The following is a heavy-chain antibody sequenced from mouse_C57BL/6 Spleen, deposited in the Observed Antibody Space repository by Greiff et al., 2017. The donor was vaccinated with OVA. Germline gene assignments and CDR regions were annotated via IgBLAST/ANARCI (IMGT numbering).Heavy chain of an antibody. CDR1: GFSLTSYG. V-gene: IGHV2-9*01. D-gene: IGHD2-4*01. J-gene: IGHJ4*01. CDR2: IWGGGST. CDR3: AKHSYDYDRGYAMDY. Sequence: VQLVESGPGLVAPSQSLSITCTVSGFSLTSYGVDWVRQPPGKGLEWLGVIWGGGSTNYNSALMSRLSISKDNYMNQVFLKITSLQTDDTAMYYCAKHSYDYDRGYAMDYWGQGTSVTASS.